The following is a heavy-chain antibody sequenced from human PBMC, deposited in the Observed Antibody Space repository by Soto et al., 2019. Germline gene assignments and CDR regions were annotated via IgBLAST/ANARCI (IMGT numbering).Heavy chain of an antibody. Sequence: SETLSLTCAVSGGSVSTHYWSWIRQPPGKGLEWIGYIYNSGSTTYNPSLKSRVSVSVDTSKNQFFLRLSSVTAGDTAVYYCARHVTTYNSGNDHDLLAVCGQGSMVP. CDR1: GGSVSTHY. CDR3: ARHVTTYNSGNDHDLLAV. D-gene: IGHD5-12*01. J-gene: IGHJ3*01. CDR2: IYNSGST. V-gene: IGHV4-59*08.